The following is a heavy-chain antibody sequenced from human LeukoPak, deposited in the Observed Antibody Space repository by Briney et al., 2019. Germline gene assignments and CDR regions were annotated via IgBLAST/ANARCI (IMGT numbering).Heavy chain of an antibody. CDR3: AKDQGVAAAGFFDY. CDR1: GFTFSSYA. J-gene: IGHJ4*02. Sequence: SGGSLRLSCAASGFTFSSYAMSWVRQAPGKGLEWVSAISGSGGSTYYADSVKGRFTISRDNSKNTLYLQMNGLRAEDTAVYYCAKDQGVAAAGFFDYWGQGTLVTVSS. CDR2: ISGSGGST. D-gene: IGHD6-13*01. V-gene: IGHV3-23*01.